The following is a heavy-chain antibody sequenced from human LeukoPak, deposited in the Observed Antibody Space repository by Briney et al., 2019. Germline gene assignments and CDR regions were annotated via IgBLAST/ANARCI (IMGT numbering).Heavy chain of an antibody. CDR3: AELGITMIGGV. Sequence: PGGSLRLSCAASGFTFSDFYMSWIRQAPGKGLEGISYISSSGSNIYYADSVRGRFTISRDNAKNSLYPQMNSLRAEDTAVYYCAELGITMIGGVWGKGTTVTISS. D-gene: IGHD3-10*02. CDR1: GFTFSDFY. CDR2: ISSSGSNI. V-gene: IGHV3-11*04. J-gene: IGHJ6*04.